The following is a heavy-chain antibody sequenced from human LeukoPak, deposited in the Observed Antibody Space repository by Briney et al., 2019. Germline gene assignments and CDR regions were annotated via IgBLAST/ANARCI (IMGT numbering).Heavy chain of an antibody. J-gene: IGHJ5*02. Sequence: TGGSLRLSCAASEFTFSSYSMNWVRQAPGKGLEWVSYISSGSRTIYYADSVKGRFTISRDNAKNSLYLQMNSLRAEDTAVYYCAKEDELSSWYKVPGFDPWGQGTLVTVSS. CDR1: EFTFSSYS. V-gene: IGHV3-48*01. CDR3: AKEDELSSWYKVPGFDP. D-gene: IGHD6-13*01. CDR2: ISSGSRTI.